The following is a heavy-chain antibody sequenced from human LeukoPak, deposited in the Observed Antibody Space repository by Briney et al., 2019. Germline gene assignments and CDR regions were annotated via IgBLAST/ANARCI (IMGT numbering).Heavy chain of an antibody. D-gene: IGHD3-9*01. J-gene: IGHJ6*02. CDR1: GGSISSYY. V-gene: IGHV4-59*01. CDR3: ARDRGDMYDILTGYYSPYGMDV. CDR2: IYYSGST. Sequence: SETLSLTYTVSGGSISSYYWSWIRQPPGKGLEWIGYIYYSGSTNYNPSLKSRVTISVDTSKNQFSLKLSSVTAADTAVYYCARDRGDMYDILTGYYSPYGMDVWGQGTTVTVSS.